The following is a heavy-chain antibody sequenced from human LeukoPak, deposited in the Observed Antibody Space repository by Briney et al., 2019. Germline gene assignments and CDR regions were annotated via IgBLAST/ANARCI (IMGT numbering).Heavy chain of an antibody. D-gene: IGHD1-26*01. V-gene: IGHV3-53*01. CDR3: ARDGGTYYGDY. Sequence: HPGGSLRLSCAASGLFVTQNYMSWLRQAPGRGLEWVSVIYAGGTTYYADSVKDRFTISTDKSKNTLYLQMDNLRAEDTALYYCARDGGTYYGDYWGQGALVIVSS. CDR2: IYAGGTT. J-gene: IGHJ4*02. CDR1: GLFVTQNY.